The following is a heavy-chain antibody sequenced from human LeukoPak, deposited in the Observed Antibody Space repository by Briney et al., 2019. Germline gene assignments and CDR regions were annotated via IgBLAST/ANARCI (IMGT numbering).Heavy chain of an antibody. Sequence: GGSLRLSCAASGFTFSSYGTHWLRQAPGKGLEWVAVISYDGSNKYYADSVKGRFTISRDNSKNTLYLQMNSLRAEDTAVYYCATPGIAVAGSDAFDIWGQGTMVTVSS. J-gene: IGHJ3*02. CDR1: GFTFSSYG. CDR3: ATPGIAVAGSDAFDI. CDR2: ISYDGSNK. D-gene: IGHD6-19*01. V-gene: IGHV3-30*03.